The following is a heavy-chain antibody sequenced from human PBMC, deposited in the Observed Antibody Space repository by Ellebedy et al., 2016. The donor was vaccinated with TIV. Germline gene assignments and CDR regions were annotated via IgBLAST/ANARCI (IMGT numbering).Heavy chain of an antibody. D-gene: IGHD7-27*01. Sequence: GESLKISXAASGFTFSSYAMSWVRQAPGKGLEWVSAISGSGGSTYYADSVKGRFTISRDNAKNTLYLQMNSLRAEDTAVYYCAREELGIADYWGQGTLVTVSS. V-gene: IGHV3-23*01. CDR3: AREELGIADY. CDR2: ISGSGGST. J-gene: IGHJ4*02. CDR1: GFTFSSYA.